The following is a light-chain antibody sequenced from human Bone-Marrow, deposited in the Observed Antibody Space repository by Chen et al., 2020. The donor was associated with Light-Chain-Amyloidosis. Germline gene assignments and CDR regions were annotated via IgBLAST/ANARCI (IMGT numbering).Light chain of an antibody. CDR2: LGS. V-gene: IGKV2-28*01. CDR1: QSLLHSNGYNY. J-gene: IGKJ1*01. CDR3: MQALQTPCA. Sequence: DIVMTQSPLSLPVTPGEPASISCRSSQSLLHSNGYNYLDWYLQKPGQSPQLLIYLGSNRASGVPDRFSRSGSGTDFTLKISRVEAEDVGVYYCMQALQTPCAFGQGTKVEIK.